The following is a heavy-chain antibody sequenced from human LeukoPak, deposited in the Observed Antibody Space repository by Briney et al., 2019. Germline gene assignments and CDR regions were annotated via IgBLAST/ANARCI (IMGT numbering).Heavy chain of an antibody. Sequence: ASVKVSCKASGYTFTSYGIGWVRQAPGQGLEWMGWISAYNGNTNYAQKLQGRVTMTTDTSTSTAYMELRSLRSDDTAVYYCAREGPHDYGAPWFTGYWGQGTLVTVSS. J-gene: IGHJ4*02. CDR3: AREGPHDYGAPWFTGY. CDR1: GYTFTSYG. D-gene: IGHD4-17*01. CDR2: ISAYNGNT. V-gene: IGHV1-18*01.